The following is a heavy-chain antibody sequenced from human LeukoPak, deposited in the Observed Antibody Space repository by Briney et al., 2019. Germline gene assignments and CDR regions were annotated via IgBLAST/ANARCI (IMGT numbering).Heavy chain of an antibody. J-gene: IGHJ5*02. V-gene: IGHV1-18*01. D-gene: IGHD6-13*01. CDR3: ARVAPNIAAALNWFDP. CDR2: ISAYNGDT. CDR1: GYTFTSYG. Sequence: ASVKVSCKASGYTFTSYGISWVRQAPGQGLEWMGWISAYNGDTNYAQKLQGRVTMTTDTSTSTAYMELRSLRSDDTAVYYCARVAPNIAAALNWFDPWGQGTLVTVSS.